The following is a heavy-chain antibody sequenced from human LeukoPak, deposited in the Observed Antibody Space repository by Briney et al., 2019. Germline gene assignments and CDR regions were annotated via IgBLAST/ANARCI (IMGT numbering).Heavy chain of an antibody. J-gene: IGHJ6*03. V-gene: IGHV4-61*02. CDR3: ASCVAAVYYMDV. CDR1: GGSISSGSYY. CDR2: IYTSGST. Sequence: SETLSLTCTVSGGSISSGSYYWSWIRQPAGKGLEWIGRIYTSGSTNYNPSLKSRVTISVDTSKNQFSLKLSSVTAADTAVYYCASCVAAVYYMDVWGKGTTVTVSS. D-gene: IGHD6-13*01.